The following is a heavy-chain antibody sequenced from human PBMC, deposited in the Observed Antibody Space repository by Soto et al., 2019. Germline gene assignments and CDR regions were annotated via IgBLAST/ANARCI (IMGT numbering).Heavy chain of an antibody. CDR3: ARLARIAAAGLYYYYYYGMDV. CDR2: INHSGST. V-gene: IGHV4-34*01. J-gene: IGHJ6*02. CDR1: GGSFSGYY. Sequence: SETLSLTCAVYGGSFSGYYWSWIRQPPGKGLEWIGEINHSGSTNYNPSLKSRVTISVDTSKNQFSLKLSSVTAADTAVYYCARLARIAAAGLYYYYYYGMDVWGQGTTVT. D-gene: IGHD6-13*01.